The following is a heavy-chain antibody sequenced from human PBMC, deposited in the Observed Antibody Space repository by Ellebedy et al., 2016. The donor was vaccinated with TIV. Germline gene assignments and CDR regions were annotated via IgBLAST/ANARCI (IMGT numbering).Heavy chain of an antibody. CDR3: AREWCSSTSCWYYYYYGMDV. CDR1: GFTFSSYW. Sequence: GGSLRLXXAASGFTFSSYWMSWVRQAPGKGLEWVANIKQDGSEKYYADSVKGRFTISRDNAKNSLYLQMNSLRDEDTAVYYCAREWCSSTSCWYYYYYGMDVWGQGTTVTVSS. V-gene: IGHV3-7*01. D-gene: IGHD2-2*01. J-gene: IGHJ6*02. CDR2: IKQDGSEK.